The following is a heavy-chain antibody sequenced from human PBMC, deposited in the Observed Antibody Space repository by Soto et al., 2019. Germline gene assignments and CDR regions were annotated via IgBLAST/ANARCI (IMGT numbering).Heavy chain of an antibody. CDR3: ARDQVPVTMVRGVISY. CDR2: INAGNGNT. J-gene: IGHJ4*02. Sequence: ASVKVSCKASGYTFTSYGISWVRQAPGQRLEWMGWINAGNGNTKYSQKFQGRVTITRDTSASTAYMELSSLRSEDTAVYYCARDQVPVTMVRGVISYWGQGTLVTVSS. CDR1: GYTFTSYG. V-gene: IGHV1-3*01. D-gene: IGHD3-10*01.